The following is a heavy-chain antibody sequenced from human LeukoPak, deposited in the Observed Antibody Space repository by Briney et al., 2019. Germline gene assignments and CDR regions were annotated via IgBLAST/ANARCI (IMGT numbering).Heavy chain of an antibody. J-gene: IGHJ3*02. CDR3: ARGIAAASERALDI. CDR1: GGSISSGSYY. Sequence: PSQTLSLTCTVSGGSISSGSYYWSWIRQPAGKGLEWIGRIYTSGSTNYNPSLKSRVTISVDTSKNQFSLKLSSVTAADTAVYYCARGIAAASERALDIWGQGTMVTVSS. V-gene: IGHV4-61*02. CDR2: IYTSGST. D-gene: IGHD6-13*01.